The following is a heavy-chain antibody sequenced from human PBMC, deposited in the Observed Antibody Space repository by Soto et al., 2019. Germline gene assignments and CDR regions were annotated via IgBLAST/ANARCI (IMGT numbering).Heavy chain of an antibody. Sequence: PSETLSLTCAFSVGSISSSNWWSWVGQPPGEGLEWIGEIYHSGSTNYNPSLKSRVTISVDKSKNQFSLKLSSVTAADTAVYYCARDRWELLTRDYYYYGMEVWGQGTTVIVSS. CDR2: IYHSGST. V-gene: IGHV4-4*02. D-gene: IGHD1-26*01. J-gene: IGHJ6*01. CDR3: ARDRWELLTRDYYYYGMEV. CDR1: VGSISSSNW.